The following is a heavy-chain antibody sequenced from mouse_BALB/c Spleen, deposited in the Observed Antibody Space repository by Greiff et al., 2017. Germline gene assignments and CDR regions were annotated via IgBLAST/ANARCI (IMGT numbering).Heavy chain of an antibody. D-gene: IGHD1-1*01. V-gene: IGHV1S81*02. J-gene: IGHJ4*01. CDR1: GYTFTSYW. CDR3: ARLYYYGSSYDYAMDY. CDR2: INPSNGRT. Sequence: QVQLKQPGAELVKPGASVKLSCKASGYTFTSYWMHWVKQRPGQGLEWIGEINPSNGRTNYNEKFKSKATLTVDKSSSTAYMQLSSLTSEDSAVYYCARLYYYGSSYDYAMDYWGQGTSVTVSS.